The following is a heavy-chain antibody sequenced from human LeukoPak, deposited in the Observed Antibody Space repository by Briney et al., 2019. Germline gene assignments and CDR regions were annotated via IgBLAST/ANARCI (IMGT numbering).Heavy chain of an antibody. V-gene: IGHV6-1*01. Sequence: SQTLSLTCAISGDSFSSNSAAWNWIRQSPSRGLEWLGRTYYRSKWYNDYAVSVKSLITINPDASKNQFSLQLNSMTPEDTAVYYCARAVRSGSYYNFDYWGQGALVTVSS. CDR1: GDSFSSNSAA. CDR2: TYYRSKWYN. CDR3: ARAVRSGSYYNFDY. D-gene: IGHD6-19*01. J-gene: IGHJ4*02.